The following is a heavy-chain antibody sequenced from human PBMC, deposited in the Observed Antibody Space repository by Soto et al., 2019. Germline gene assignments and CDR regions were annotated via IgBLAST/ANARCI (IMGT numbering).Heavy chain of an antibody. CDR2: ISSSSSTI. D-gene: IGHD6-19*01. Sequence: EVQLVESGGGLVQPGGSLRLSCAASGFTFSSYSMNWVRQAPGKGLEWVSYISSSSSTIYYADSVKGRFTISRDNAKNSLYLQINSLRDEDTAVYYCAREQWMVSYYYGMDVWGQGTTVTVSS. CDR1: GFTFSSYS. CDR3: AREQWMVSYYYGMDV. V-gene: IGHV3-48*02. J-gene: IGHJ6*02.